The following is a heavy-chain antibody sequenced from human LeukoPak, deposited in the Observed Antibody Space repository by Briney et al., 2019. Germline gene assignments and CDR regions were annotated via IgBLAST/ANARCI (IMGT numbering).Heavy chain of an antibody. Sequence: ASVKVSFKASGYTFTGYYMHCVRQAPGQGLEWMGWINPNRGGTNYAQKFQGRVTMTRDTSISTAYMELSRLRSDDTAVYYCARWGSKEATHYWGQGTLVTVSS. CDR3: ARWGSKEATHY. J-gene: IGHJ4*02. D-gene: IGHD5-12*01. CDR2: INPNRGGT. CDR1: GYTFTGYY. V-gene: IGHV1-2*02.